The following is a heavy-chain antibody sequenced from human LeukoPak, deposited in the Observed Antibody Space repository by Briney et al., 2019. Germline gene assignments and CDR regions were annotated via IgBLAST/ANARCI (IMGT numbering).Heavy chain of an antibody. J-gene: IGHJ6*03. CDR2: IHSSGAT. D-gene: IGHD6-13*01. CDR1: GGSISGYY. V-gene: IGHV4-59*08. Sequence: SETLSLTCTVSGGSISGYYWSCIRQPPGQGLEWIGYIHSSGATLYNPSLKSRVTMSVDASKNQFSLKLGSVTAADTAVYYRARLSRYIAAAEKYYYYYYMDVWGKGTTVTVSS. CDR3: ARLSRYIAAAEKYYYYYYMDV.